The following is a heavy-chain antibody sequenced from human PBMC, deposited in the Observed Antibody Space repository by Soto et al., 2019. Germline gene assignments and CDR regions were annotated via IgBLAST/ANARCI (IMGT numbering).Heavy chain of an antibody. CDR1: GFTFDDYA. CDR2: ISWNSGSI. D-gene: IGHD3-3*01. CDR3: AKDSLEWLSFQFDY. V-gene: IGHV3-9*01. J-gene: IGHJ4*02. Sequence: GGSLRLSCAASGFTFDDYAMHWVRQAPGKGLEWVSGISWNSGSIGYADSVKGRFTISRDNAKNSLYLQMNSLRAEDTALYYCAKDSLEWLSFQFDYWGQGTLVTVSS.